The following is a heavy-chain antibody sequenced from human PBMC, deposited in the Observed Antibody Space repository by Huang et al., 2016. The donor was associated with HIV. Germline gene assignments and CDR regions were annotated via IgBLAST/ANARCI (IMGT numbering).Heavy chain of an antibody. CDR1: GTTFSTYA. CDR3: AKYKIFPRGYMDV. V-gene: IGHV3-23*01. J-gene: IGHJ6*03. D-gene: IGHD3-3*01. Sequence: EVQVLESGGGSVQRGGSLRLSCVASGTTFSTYAMRWVRQVPGMVLEWVISIGCISILSAASVKCRFTVSRDNSKNTVYLLMNSLRAEDSAVYYCAKYKIFPRGYMDVWGKGTTVTVSS. CDR2: SIGCISI.